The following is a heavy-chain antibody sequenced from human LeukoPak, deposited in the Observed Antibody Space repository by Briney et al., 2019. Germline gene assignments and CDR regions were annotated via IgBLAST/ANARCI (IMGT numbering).Heavy chain of an antibody. J-gene: IGHJ1*01. Sequence: GGSLRLSCAASGFTFSSYAMTWVRLAPGKGLEWVSTISGSGGNVYYADSVKGRFTISRDNSKNTLYLQMNSLRVEDTAVYYCAKTPRYCSSNTCCAGYFQHWGQGTLVTVSS. D-gene: IGHD2-2*01. CDR3: AKTPRYCSSNTCCAGYFQH. V-gene: IGHV3-23*01. CDR2: ISGSGGNV. CDR1: GFTFSSYA.